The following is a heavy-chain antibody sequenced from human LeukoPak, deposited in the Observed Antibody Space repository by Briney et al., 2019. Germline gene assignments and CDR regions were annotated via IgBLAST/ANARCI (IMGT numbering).Heavy chain of an antibody. J-gene: IGHJ3*02. CDR2: ISGSGGSA. CDR3: AKDMFSGSSWYYAFDI. D-gene: IGHD6-13*01. V-gene: IGHV3-23*01. CDR1: GFTFSSYA. Sequence: TGGSLRLSCAASGFTFSSYAMSWVRQAPGKGLEWVSAISGSGGSAYYADSVKGRFTISRDNSKNTLYLQMNSLRAEDTAVYYCAKDMFSGSSWYYAFDIWGQGTMVTVSS.